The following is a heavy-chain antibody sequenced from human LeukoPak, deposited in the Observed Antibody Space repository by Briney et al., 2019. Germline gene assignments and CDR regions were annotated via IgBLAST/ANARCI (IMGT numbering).Heavy chain of an antibody. V-gene: IGHV1-2*02. D-gene: IGHD5/OR15-5a*01. Sequence: ASVKVPCEASGYTFTAYYIHWLRQAPGQGPEWMGWINPDSGGTNNAQKFQGRVTMTRDTSINTAYMQLSSLRSDDTALYYCARATKVVSGQAAWFDPWGQGTLVIVSS. CDR3: ARATKVVSGQAAWFDP. J-gene: IGHJ5*02. CDR1: GYTFTAYY. CDR2: INPDSGGT.